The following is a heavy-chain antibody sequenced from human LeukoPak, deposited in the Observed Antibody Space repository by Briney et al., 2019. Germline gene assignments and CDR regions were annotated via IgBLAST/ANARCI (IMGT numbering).Heavy chain of an antibody. CDR3: ASRCSSTSCFSFQH. V-gene: IGHV4-30-2*01. CDR2: IYHSGST. CDR1: GGSISSGGYY. J-gene: IGHJ1*01. D-gene: IGHD2-2*01. Sequence: SETLSLTCTVSGGSISSGGYYWSWIRQPPGKGLEWIGYIYHSGSTYYNPSLKSRVTISVDRSKNQFSLKLSSVTAADTAVYYCASRCSSTSCFSFQHWGQGTLVTVSS.